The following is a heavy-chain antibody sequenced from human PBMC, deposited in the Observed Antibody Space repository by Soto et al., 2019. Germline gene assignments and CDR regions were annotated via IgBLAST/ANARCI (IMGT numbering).Heavy chain of an antibody. CDR1: GYTFITYA. CDR3: ARGGGTLDY. V-gene: IGHV1-46*01. Sequence: QVQLVQSGAEVKKSGASVKVSCKASGYTFITYALYWVRQAPGQGLEWMGIIGPRDGSTTYAQKFQGRVTMTRDTSTGTLYMELSSLTSDDTAVYYCARGGGTLDYWGQGTLITVSS. CDR2: IGPRDGST. J-gene: IGHJ4*02.